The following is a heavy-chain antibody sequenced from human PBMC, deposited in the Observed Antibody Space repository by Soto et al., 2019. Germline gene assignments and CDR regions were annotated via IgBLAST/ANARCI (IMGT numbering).Heavy chain of an antibody. J-gene: IGHJ3*02. CDR1: GYTFTSYG. D-gene: IGHD3-22*01. Sequence: ASVKVSCKASGYTFTSYGISWVRQAPGQGLEWMGWISAYNGNTNYAQRLQGRVTMTTDTSTSTAYMELRSLRSDDTAVYYCAAEDDSSGSRWGRASDIWGQGTMVTVSS. CDR3: AAEDDSSGSRWGRASDI. CDR2: ISAYNGNT. V-gene: IGHV1-18*01.